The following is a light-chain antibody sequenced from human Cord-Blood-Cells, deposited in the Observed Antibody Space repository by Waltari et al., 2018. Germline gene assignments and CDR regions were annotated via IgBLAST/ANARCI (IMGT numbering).Light chain of an antibody. CDR2: DAS. CDR1: QSVSSY. CDR3: QQRSNWPIT. J-gene: IGKJ5*01. V-gene: IGKV3-11*01. Sequence: EILLTQSPDTLSLSPGERDTLSCRASQSVSSYFAWYQQKPGHAPRLLIYDASNSATGIPARFSVSGSGTDFTLTISSLEPEDFAVYYCQQRSNWPITFGQGTRLEIK.